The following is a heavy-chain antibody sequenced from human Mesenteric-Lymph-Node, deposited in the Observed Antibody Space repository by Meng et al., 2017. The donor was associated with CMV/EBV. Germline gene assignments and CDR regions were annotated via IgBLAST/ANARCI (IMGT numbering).Heavy chain of an antibody. CDR1: YIFRSYI. V-gene: IGHV1-3*01. D-gene: IGHD3-10*01. Sequence: YIFRSYIMHWIRQAPGHRPEWMGWINGVNGKTLYGQKFLDRVTITMDTSANTTHMELSSLTFEDTAVYFCARDRVPSPRYASGQLDSWGQGTLVTVSS. CDR3: ARDRVPSPRYASGQLDS. CDR2: INGVNGKT. J-gene: IGHJ4*02.